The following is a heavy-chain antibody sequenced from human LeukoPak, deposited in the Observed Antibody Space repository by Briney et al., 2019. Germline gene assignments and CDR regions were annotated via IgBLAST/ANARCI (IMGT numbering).Heavy chain of an antibody. CDR1: DFTLTNAW. Sequence: GGSLRLSCAASDFTLTNAWVNWIRQAPGEGLEWVGRIKSKTDGGTTDYATPVNGRFTISRDDSTNTVHLQMDSLRAEDTAVYYCARDGFYYDSSGPFDYWGQGTLVTVSS. D-gene: IGHD3-22*01. J-gene: IGHJ4*02. V-gene: IGHV3-15*07. CDR2: IKSKTDGGTT. CDR3: ARDGFYYDSSGPFDY.